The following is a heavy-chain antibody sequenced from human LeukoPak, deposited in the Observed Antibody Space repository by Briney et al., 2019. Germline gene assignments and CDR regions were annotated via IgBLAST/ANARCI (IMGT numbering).Heavy chain of an antibody. J-gene: IGHJ5*02. CDR2: ISAYNGNT. D-gene: IGHD1-26*01. Sequence: GASVKVSCKASGYTFTSYGISWVRQAPGQGLEWMGWISAYNGNTNYAQKFQGRVTMTRDTSISTAYMELSRLRSDDTAVYYCARVFGGSYFRDWFDPWGQGTLVTVSS. V-gene: IGHV1-18*01. CDR3: ARVFGGSYFRDWFDP. CDR1: GYTFTSYG.